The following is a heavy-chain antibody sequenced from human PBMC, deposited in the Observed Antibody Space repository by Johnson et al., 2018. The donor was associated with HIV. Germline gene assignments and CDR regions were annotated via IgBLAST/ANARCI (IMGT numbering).Heavy chain of an antibody. J-gene: IGHJ3*02. CDR1: GFTFSDYY. CDR2: ISSGGST. V-gene: IGHV3-66*01. D-gene: IGHD6-13*01. Sequence: VQLVESGGGVVQPGRSLRLSCAASGFTFSDYYMSWIRQAPGKGLEWVSYISSGGSTYYADSVKGRFTISRDNSKNTLYLQMNSLRAEDTAVYYCARARAGDAFDIWGQGTMVTVSS. CDR3: ARARAGDAFDI.